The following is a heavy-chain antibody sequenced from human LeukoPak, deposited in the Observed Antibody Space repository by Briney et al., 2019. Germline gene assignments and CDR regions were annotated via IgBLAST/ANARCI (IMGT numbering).Heavy chain of an antibody. Sequence: GGSLRLSCAASGFTFSSYAMSWVRQAPGKGLEWVSGISWNSGSIGYADSVKGRFTISRDNAKNSLYLQMNSLRAEDTALYYCAKEGYSSGWYGSYFDYWGQGTLVTVSS. J-gene: IGHJ4*02. CDR1: GFTFSSYA. CDR2: ISWNSGSI. CDR3: AKEGYSSGWYGSYFDY. V-gene: IGHV3-9*01. D-gene: IGHD6-19*01.